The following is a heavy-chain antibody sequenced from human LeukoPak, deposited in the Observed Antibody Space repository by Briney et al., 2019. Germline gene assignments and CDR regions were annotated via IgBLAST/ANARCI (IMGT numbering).Heavy chain of an antibody. Sequence: SETLSLTCTVSGGSISSYYWSWIRQPPGKGLEWIGYIYYSGSTNYNPSLKSRVTISVDTSKNQFSLKLSSVTAADTAVYYCARGPAYCGGDCYSLDYWGQGTLVTVSS. CDR2: IYYSGST. CDR1: GGSISSYY. D-gene: IGHD2-21*02. V-gene: IGHV4-59*01. CDR3: ARGPAYCGGDCYSLDY. J-gene: IGHJ4*02.